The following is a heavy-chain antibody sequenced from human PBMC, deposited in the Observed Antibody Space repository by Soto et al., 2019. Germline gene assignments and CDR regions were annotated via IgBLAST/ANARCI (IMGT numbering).Heavy chain of an antibody. J-gene: IGHJ4*02. D-gene: IGHD6-6*01. CDR2: ISSTSAYT. V-gene: IGHV3-11*05. CDR3: ASDPSRRSPPDY. CDR1: GFTFSDYY. Sequence: QVQLVESGGGLVKPGGSLRLSCAASGFTFSDYYMTWFRQAPGKGLEWIAYISSTSAYTDYASSVKGRFTISRDNAKNSLYLQMNSLRNDDTAVYYCASDPSRRSPPDYWGQGTLVPVSP.